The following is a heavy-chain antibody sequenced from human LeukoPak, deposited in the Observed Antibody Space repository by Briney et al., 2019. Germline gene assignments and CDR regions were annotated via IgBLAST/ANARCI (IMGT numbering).Heavy chain of an antibody. J-gene: IGHJ4*02. D-gene: IGHD5-24*01. V-gene: IGHV4-59*01. CDR2: IYYSGST. CDR1: GGSISPYF. CDR3: ARGGWLKSGDYFDN. Sequence: SETLSLTCTVSGGSISPYFWSWIRQPPGRGLEWIGYIYYSGSTTYNPSFKTRVTISVDASNNQFSLRPTSVTAADTAVYYCARGGWLKSGDYFDNWGQGTLVTVSS.